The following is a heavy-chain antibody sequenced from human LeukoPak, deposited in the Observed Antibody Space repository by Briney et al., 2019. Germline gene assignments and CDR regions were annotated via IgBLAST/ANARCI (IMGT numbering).Heavy chain of an antibody. J-gene: IGHJ4*02. V-gene: IGHV3-21*01. Sequence: GGSLRLSCAASGFTFSSYSMNWVRQAPGKGLEWVSSISSSSSYIYYADSVKGRFTISRDNAKNSLYLQMNSLRAEDTTVYYCARDRGFGELADYWGQGTLVTVSS. CDR3: ARDRGFGELADY. CDR1: GFTFSSYS. CDR2: ISSSSSYI. D-gene: IGHD3-10*01.